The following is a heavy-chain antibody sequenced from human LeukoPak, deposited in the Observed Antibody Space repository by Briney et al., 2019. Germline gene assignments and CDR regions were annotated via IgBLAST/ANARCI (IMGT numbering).Heavy chain of an antibody. D-gene: IGHD3-10*01. CDR1: GGSVSNYY. CDR2: IYYTGST. V-gene: IGHV4-59*02. Sequence: SETLSLTCTVSGGSVSNYYWSWIRQPPGKGLEWIAYIYYTGSTNYNPSLKSRVTISLDTSRNQFSLKLNSVTAADTAVYYCAKSNGYGLVDIWGQGTMVTVSS. CDR3: AKSNGYGLVDI. J-gene: IGHJ3*02.